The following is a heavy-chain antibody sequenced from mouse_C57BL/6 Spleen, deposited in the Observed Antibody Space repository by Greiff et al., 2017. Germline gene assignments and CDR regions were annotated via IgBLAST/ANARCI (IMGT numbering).Heavy chain of an antibody. CDR2: IIPGSGGT. CDR3: ARKPSSYVDDAMDY. J-gene: IGHJ4*01. Sequence: VQLQQSGAELVRPGTSVKVSCKASGYAFTNYLIEWVKQRPGQGLEWIGVIIPGSGGTNYNEKFKGKATLTADKSSSTAYMQLSSLTSEDSAVYFCARKPSSYVDDAMDYWGQGTSVTVSS. CDR1: GYAFTNYL. V-gene: IGHV1-54*01. D-gene: IGHD1-2*01.